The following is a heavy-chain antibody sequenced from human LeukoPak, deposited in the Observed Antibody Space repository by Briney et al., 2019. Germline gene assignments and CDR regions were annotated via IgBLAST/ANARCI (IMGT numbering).Heavy chain of an antibody. V-gene: IGHV4-61*08. Sequence: SETLSLTCTVSGGSIMVAAYYWCWIRQPPGKGLEWIGYIYYSGSTNSNPSLKSRVTISLDTSKNQFSLKLSSVTAADTAVYYCARAGQFISARPITFDYWGQGSLVTVSS. J-gene: IGHJ4*02. CDR3: ARAGQFISARPITFDY. D-gene: IGHD6-6*01. CDR1: GGSIMVAAYY. CDR2: IYYSGST.